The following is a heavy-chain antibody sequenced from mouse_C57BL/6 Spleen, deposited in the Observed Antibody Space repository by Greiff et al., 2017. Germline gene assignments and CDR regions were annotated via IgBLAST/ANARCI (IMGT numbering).Heavy chain of an antibody. D-gene: IGHD2-4*01. V-gene: IGHV5-6*01. CDR1: GFTFSSYG. Sequence: EVNVVESGGDLVKPGGSLKLSCAASGFTFSSYGMSWVRQTPDKRLEWVATISSGGSYTYYPDSVKGRFTISRDNAKNTLYLQMSSLKSEDTAMYYCARDYDGYFDYWGQGTTLTVSS. CDR2: ISSGGSYT. CDR3: ARDYDGYFDY. J-gene: IGHJ2*01.